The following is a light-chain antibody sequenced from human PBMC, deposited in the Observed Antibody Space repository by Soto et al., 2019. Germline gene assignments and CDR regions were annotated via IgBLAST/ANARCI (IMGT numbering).Light chain of an antibody. V-gene: IGKV4-1*01. Sequence: DIVMTQSPDSLAVSLGERATIKCKSSQSVLSTSNNQNYLTWYQQKPGQPPKLLIYWASTRESGVPDRFSGSGSGTEFTLTINSLQAEDVALYYCQQYFTTPITFGQGTRLEIK. CDR1: QSVLSTSNNQNY. CDR2: WAS. CDR3: QQYFTTPIT. J-gene: IGKJ5*01.